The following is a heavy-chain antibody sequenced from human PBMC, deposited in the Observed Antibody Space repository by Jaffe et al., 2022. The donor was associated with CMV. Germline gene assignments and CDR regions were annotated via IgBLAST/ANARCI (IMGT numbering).Heavy chain of an antibody. V-gene: IGHV4-31*03. J-gene: IGHJ5*02. CDR2: IYYSGST. Sequence: QVQLQESGPGLVKPSQTLSLTCTVSGGSISSGGYYWSWIRQHPGKGLEWIGYIYYSGSTYYNPSLKSRVTISVDTSKNQFSLKLSSVTAADTAVYYCARDRGIVVVPAEPPGPQGWFDPWGQGTLVTVSS. CDR3: ARDRGIVVVPAEPPGPQGWFDP. CDR1: GGSISSGGYY. D-gene: IGHD2-2*01.